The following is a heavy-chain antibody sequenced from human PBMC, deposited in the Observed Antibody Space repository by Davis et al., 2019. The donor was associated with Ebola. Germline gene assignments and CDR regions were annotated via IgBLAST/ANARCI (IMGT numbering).Heavy chain of an antibody. CDR2: ISAYNGNT. Sequence: GESLKISCKASGYTFTSYGISWVRQAPGQGLEWMGWISAYNGNTNYAQKLQGRVTMTTDTSTSTAYMELRSLRSDDTAVYYCAGPLWQTDAFDIWGQGTMVTVSS. CDR1: GYTFTSYG. V-gene: IGHV1-18*01. D-gene: IGHD3-16*01. CDR3: AGPLWQTDAFDI. J-gene: IGHJ3*02.